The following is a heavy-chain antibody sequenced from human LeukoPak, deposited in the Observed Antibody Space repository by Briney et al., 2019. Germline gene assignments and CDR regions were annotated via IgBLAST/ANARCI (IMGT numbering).Heavy chain of an antibody. CDR1: GGTFSSYA. V-gene: IGHV1-69*04. D-gene: IGHD2-15*01. CDR3: ARGIGYCSGGSCYRIGDAFDI. CDR2: IIPIFGIA. Sequence: SVKVSCKASGGTFSSYAIRWVRQAPGQGLEWMGRIIPIFGIANYAQKFQGRVTITADKSTSTAYMELSSLRSEDTAVYYCARGIGYCSGGSCYRIGDAFDIWGQGTMVTVSS. J-gene: IGHJ3*02.